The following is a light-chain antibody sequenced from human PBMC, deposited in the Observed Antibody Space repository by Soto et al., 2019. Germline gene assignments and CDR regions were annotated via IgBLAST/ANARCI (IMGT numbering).Light chain of an antibody. J-gene: IGKJ4*01. CDR3: QQYNYWPPLT. CDR1: QSVSNN. CDR2: AAS. Sequence: EIVMTQSPATLSVSPGERATLSCRASQSVSNNLAWYQQKPGQAPRLLIYAASTRATGIPERFSGSGSGIEFTLTISSLQSEDFALYYCQQYNYWPPLTFGGGTKVEIK. V-gene: IGKV3-15*01.